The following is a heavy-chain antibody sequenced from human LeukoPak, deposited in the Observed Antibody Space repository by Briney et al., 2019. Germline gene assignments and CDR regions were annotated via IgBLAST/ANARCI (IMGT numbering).Heavy chain of an antibody. D-gene: IGHD4-17*01. CDR1: EFTLKIYP. V-gene: IGHV3-30*04. Sequence: GGSLRLSCAASEFTLKIYPMHWVRQAPGKGLEWLSVISHDGSDKINADSVKGRFIISRDNSKNTIYLQLNSLRPEDTAMYYCAREGVQTTVDAFDIWGLGTMVIVSS. CDR2: ISHDGSDK. J-gene: IGHJ3*02. CDR3: AREGVQTTVDAFDI.